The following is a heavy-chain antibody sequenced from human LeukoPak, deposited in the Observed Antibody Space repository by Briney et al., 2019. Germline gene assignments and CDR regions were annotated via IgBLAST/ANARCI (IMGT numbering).Heavy chain of an antibody. D-gene: IGHD3-3*01. Sequence: QTGGSLRLSCAASGFTFSSYSMNWVRQAPGKGLEWVSYISSSSSTIYYADSVKGRFTISRDNAKNSLYLQMNSLRAEDTAVYYCARGSKPGDFRSGYYTADAFDIWGQGTMVTVSS. V-gene: IGHV3-48*01. CDR3: ARGSKPGDFRSGYYTADAFDI. J-gene: IGHJ3*02. CDR1: GFTFSSYS. CDR2: ISSSSSTI.